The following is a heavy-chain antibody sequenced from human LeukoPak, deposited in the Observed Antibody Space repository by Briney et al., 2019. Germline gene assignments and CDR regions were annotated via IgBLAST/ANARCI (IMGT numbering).Heavy chain of an antibody. Sequence: SETLSLTCTVSGGSISSYYWSWIRQPPGKGLEWIGYIYYSGSTNHNPSLKSRVTISVDTSKNQFSLKLSSVTAADTAVYYCARYDGDYSFDYWGQGTLVTVSS. CDR1: GGSISSYY. CDR2: IYYSGST. CDR3: ARYDGDYSFDY. J-gene: IGHJ4*02. V-gene: IGHV4-59*01. D-gene: IGHD4-17*01.